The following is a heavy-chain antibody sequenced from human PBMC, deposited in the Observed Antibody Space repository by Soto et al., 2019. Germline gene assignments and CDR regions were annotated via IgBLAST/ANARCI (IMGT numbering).Heavy chain of an antibody. J-gene: IGHJ4*02. CDR2: ISAYNGNT. D-gene: IGHD3-3*01. CDR3: ARDTSITIFGVVIEYYFDY. V-gene: IGHV1-18*01. Sequence: ASVKVSCKASGYTFTSYGISWVRQAPGQGLEWTGWISAYNGNTNYAQKLQGRVTMTTDTSTSTAYMELRSLRSDDTAVYYCARDTSITIFGVVIEYYFDYWGQGTLVTVSS. CDR1: GYTFTSYG.